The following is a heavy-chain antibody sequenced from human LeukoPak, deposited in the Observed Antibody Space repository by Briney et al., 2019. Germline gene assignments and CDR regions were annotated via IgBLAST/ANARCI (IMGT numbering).Heavy chain of an antibody. CDR1: GGSISSSSYY. J-gene: IGHJ6*03. Sequence: SETLSLTCTVSGGSISSSSYYWGWIRQPPGKGLEWIGSIYYSGSTYYNPSLKIRVTISVDTSKNQFSLKLSSVTAADTAVYYCARDNRGPYYYYYMDVWGKGTTVTVSS. D-gene: IGHD3-16*01. V-gene: IGHV4-39*07. CDR2: IYYSGST. CDR3: ARDNRGPYYYYYMDV.